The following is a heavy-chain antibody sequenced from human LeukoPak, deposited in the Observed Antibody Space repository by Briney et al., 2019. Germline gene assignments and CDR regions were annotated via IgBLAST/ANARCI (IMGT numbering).Heavy chain of an antibody. CDR3: ARLLAVAGAFDY. J-gene: IGHJ4*02. CDR1: GGSISSYY. Sequence: SETLSLTCTVSGGSISSYYWSWIRQPAGKGLEWIGRIYTSGSTNYNPSLKSRVTMSVDTSKNQFSLKLSSVTAADTALYYCARLLAVAGAFDYWGQGTLVTVSS. D-gene: IGHD6-19*01. V-gene: IGHV4-4*07. CDR2: IYTSGST.